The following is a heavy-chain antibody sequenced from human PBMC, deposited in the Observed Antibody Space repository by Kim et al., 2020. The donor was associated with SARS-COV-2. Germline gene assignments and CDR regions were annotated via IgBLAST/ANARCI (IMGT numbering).Heavy chain of an antibody. J-gene: IGHJ6*02. CDR1: GSNYW. Sequence: GESLKISCKFSGSNYWIAWVRQMPGKGLEWMGIIHPGDSDTKYSPSFQGQVTISVDKSTNTIYLQWSSLKASDTATYYCARLADYDYGLAYGMDVWGQGTTVIVSS. D-gene: IGHD3-16*01. V-gene: IGHV5-51*01. CDR2: IHPGDSDT. CDR3: ARLADYDYGLAYGMDV.